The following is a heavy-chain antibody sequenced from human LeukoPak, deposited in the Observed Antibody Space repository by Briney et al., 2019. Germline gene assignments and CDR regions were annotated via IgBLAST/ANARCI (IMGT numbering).Heavy chain of an antibody. Sequence: GGSLRLSCAASGFTFSSHAMSWVRQAPGKGLEWVSAISASGDNTYYADSVKGRFTISRDNSKNTLYLQMSSLRAEDTAVYYCATSPRHYYGSGSYYMDVWGKGTTVTVSS. J-gene: IGHJ6*03. CDR2: ISASGDNT. V-gene: IGHV3-23*01. CDR3: ATSPRHYYGSGSYYMDV. CDR1: GFTFSSHA. D-gene: IGHD3-10*01.